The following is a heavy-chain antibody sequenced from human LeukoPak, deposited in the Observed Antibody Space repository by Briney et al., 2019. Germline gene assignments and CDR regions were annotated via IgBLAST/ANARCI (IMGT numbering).Heavy chain of an antibody. V-gene: IGHV1-46*01. D-gene: IGHD2-2*01. CDR1: GGTFSSYA. CDR2: INPSGGST. J-gene: IGHJ5*02. CDR3: ARRSCWGSSTSCLRANWFDP. Sequence: ASVKVSCKASGGTFSSYAISWVRQAPGQGLEWMGIINPSGGSTSYAQKFQGRVTMTRDTSTSTVYMELSSLRSEDTAVYYCARRSCWGSSTSCLRANWFDPWGQGTLVTVSS.